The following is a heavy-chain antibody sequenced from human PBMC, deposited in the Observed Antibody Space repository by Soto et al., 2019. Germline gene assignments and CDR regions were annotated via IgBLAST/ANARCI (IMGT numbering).Heavy chain of an antibody. D-gene: IGHD2-15*01. J-gene: IGHJ6*02. V-gene: IGHV1-2*04. Sequence: ASVKVSCKASGYTFTGYYMHWVRQAPGQGLEWMGWINPNSGGTNYAQKFQGWVTMTRDTSISTAYMELSRLRSDDTAVYYCARDGGDGYCSGGSCPTVYYYGMDVWGQGTTVTVSS. CDR2: INPNSGGT. CDR1: GYTFTGYY. CDR3: ARDGGDGYCSGGSCPTVYYYGMDV.